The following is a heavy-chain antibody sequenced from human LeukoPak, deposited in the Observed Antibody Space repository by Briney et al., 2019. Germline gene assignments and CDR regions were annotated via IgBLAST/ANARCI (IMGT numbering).Heavy chain of an antibody. CDR1: GFTFSSYA. J-gene: IGHJ4*02. CDR2: ISGSGGST. V-gene: IGHV3-23*01. Sequence: PGGSLRLSRAASGFTFSSYAMSWVRQAPGKGLEWVSAISGSGGSTYYADSVKGRFTISRDNSKNTLYLQMNSLRAEDTAIYYCAKGAYDYIEIGYFDSWGQGTLVTVSS. CDR3: AKGAYDYIEIGYFDS. D-gene: IGHD5-12*01.